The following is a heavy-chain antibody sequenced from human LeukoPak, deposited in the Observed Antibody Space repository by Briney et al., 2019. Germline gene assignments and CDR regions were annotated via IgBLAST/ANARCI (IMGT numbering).Heavy chain of an antibody. Sequence: GGSLRLSCAASGFTFSDHFMTWIRQAPGRGLGWFSYISGSGATYYAASVKGRFTISRDNAQNSLWLQMSSLRAEDTAVYYCARDPMYNGGNSGAFDFWGQGTLVTVSS. CDR2: ISGSGAT. CDR3: ARDPMYNGGNSGAFDF. V-gene: IGHV3-11*01. CDR1: GFTFSDHF. J-gene: IGHJ3*01. D-gene: IGHD4-23*01.